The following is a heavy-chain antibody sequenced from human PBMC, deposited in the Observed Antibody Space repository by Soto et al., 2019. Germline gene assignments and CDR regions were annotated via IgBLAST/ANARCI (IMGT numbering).Heavy chain of an antibody. Sequence: LRLSCAASGFTFSSYGMHWVRQAPGKGLEWVAVIWYDGSNKYYADSVKGRFTISRDNTKNTLYLQMNSLRAEDTAVYYCARLSIAAAGGFDYWGQGTLVTVSS. CDR1: GFTFSSYG. J-gene: IGHJ4*02. CDR3: ARLSIAAAGGFDY. V-gene: IGHV3-33*01. D-gene: IGHD6-13*01. CDR2: IWYDGSNK.